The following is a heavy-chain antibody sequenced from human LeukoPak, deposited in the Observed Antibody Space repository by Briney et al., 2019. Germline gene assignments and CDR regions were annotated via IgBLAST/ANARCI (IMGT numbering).Heavy chain of an antibody. CDR3: VRDHEWAFDY. Sequence: KTGGSLRLSCATSGFTLSSFSMNWVRQALGEGREWVSYIRGGSSDIHYADSVKGPFTISRDDAKNSLYLQLNSLRAEDTAVYFCVRDHEWAFDYWGPGTLVTVSS. V-gene: IGHV3-21*05. D-gene: IGHD1-26*01. J-gene: IGHJ4*02. CDR1: GFTLSSFS. CDR2: IRGGSSDI.